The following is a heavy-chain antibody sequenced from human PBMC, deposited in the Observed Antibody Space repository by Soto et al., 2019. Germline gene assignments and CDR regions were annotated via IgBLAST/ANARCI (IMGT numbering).Heavy chain of an antibody. Sequence: EVQLSGSGGGLVQPGGSLRLSCAASGFTFSSYAMSWVRQAPGKGLEWVSAISGSSTSTNYADSVKGRFTISRDNSKNTLYLQMNSLRAEDTAVYYCAKDPSSGFAMENYFDYWGQGTLVTVSS. CDR2: ISGSSTST. CDR3: AKDPSSGFAMENYFDY. J-gene: IGHJ4*02. D-gene: IGHD3-10*01. CDR1: GFTFSSYA. V-gene: IGHV3-23*01.